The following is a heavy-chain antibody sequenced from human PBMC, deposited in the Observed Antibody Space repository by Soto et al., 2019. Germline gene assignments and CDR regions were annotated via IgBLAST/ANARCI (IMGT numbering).Heavy chain of an antibody. V-gene: IGHV3-23*01. J-gene: IGHJ3*02. CDR1: GFTFSSYA. Sequence: PGGSLRLSCAASGFTFSSYAMSWVRQAPGKGLEWVSAISGSGGSTYYADSVKGRFTISRDNSKNTLYLQMNSLRAEDTAVYYCAKPTYYHDSSGSRRGGYGAFDIWGQGTMVTVSS. CDR2: ISGSGGST. CDR3: AKPTYYHDSSGSRRGGYGAFDI. D-gene: IGHD3-22*01.